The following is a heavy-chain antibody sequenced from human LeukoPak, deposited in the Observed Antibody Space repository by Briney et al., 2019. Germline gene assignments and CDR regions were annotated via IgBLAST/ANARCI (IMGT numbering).Heavy chain of an antibody. CDR1: GGTFSSYA. CDR2: IIPIFGTA. V-gene: IGHV1-69*06. J-gene: IGHJ5*02. D-gene: IGHD2-2*01. Sequence: SVKVSCKASGGTFSSYAISWVRQAPGQGLERMGGIIPIFGTANYAQKFQGRVTITADKSTSTAYMELSSLRSEDTAVYYCARERYCSSTSCYLWFDPWGQGTLVTVSS. CDR3: ARERYCSSTSCYLWFDP.